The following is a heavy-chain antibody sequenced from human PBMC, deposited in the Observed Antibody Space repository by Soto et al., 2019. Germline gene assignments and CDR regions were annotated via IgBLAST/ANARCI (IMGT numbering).Heavy chain of an antibody. CDR2: ISERGEST. Sequence: EVQVLESGGGLVQPGGSLRLSCAVSGFTFSSYDISWVRQAPGKGLEWVSAISERGESTYYADSVRGRFTISRDNSQRTLYLEMKNLRAEDTAVYYGGTVPIVTGPTVDHWGQGTLVTVSS. V-gene: IGHV3-23*01. J-gene: IGHJ4*02. D-gene: IGHD1-26*01. CDR3: GTVPIVTGPTVDH. CDR1: GFTFSSYD.